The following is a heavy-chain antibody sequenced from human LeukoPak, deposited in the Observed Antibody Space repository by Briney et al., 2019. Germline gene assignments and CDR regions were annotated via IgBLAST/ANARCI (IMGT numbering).Heavy chain of an antibody. Sequence: PGGSLRLSCAASGFTFSSYGMHWVRQAPGKGLEWVAVIWYDGSNKYYADSVKGRFTISRDNSKNTLYLQMNSLRADDTAVYYCAQWLGTLGFDYWGQGTLVTVSS. CDR1: GFTFSSYG. D-gene: IGHD6-19*01. V-gene: IGHV3-33*01. CDR2: IWYDGSNK. CDR3: AQWLGTLGFDY. J-gene: IGHJ4*02.